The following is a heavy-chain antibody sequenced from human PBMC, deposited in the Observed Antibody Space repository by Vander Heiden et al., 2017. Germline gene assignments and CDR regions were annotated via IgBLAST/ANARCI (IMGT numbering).Heavy chain of an antibody. Sequence: QVQLVESGGGMVQPGRSLRLSCTASGFTFSQRGMHWVRRAAGKGLGWLAVISYAGTKTFYADSVKGRFTISRDNLWNTLFLEMNSLRPEDSGVYFCVSTGSNYYSALTDFDYWGLGTLVNVSS. CDR2: ISYAGTKT. CDR1: GFTFSQRG. J-gene: IGHJ4*02. D-gene: IGHD3-10*01. V-gene: IGHV3-30*03. CDR3: VSTGSNYYSALTDFDY.